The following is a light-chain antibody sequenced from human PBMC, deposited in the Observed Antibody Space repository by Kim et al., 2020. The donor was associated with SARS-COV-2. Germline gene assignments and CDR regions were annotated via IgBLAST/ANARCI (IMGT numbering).Light chain of an antibody. CDR1: QSVLYSSNNKNY. J-gene: IGKJ4*01. CDR3: QQYSSIPLT. CDR2: WAS. V-gene: IGKV4-1*01. Sequence: DIVMTQSPDSLAVSLGERATINCKSSQSVLYSSNNKNYLAWYQQKPGQPPKLLIYWASTRESGVPDRFSGSGSGTDFTLTISSLQVEDVAVYYCQQYSSIPLTFGGGTKLEI.